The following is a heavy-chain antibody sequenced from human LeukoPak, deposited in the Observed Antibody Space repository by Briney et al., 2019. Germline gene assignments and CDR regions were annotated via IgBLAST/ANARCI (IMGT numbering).Heavy chain of an antibody. D-gene: IGHD2-2*02. V-gene: IGHV3-48*01. CDR3: ARADCRSASCSTNYYFYGMDV. CDR2: ITGDSSTI. J-gene: IGHJ6*02. Sequence: LPGGSLRLSCAASGFTFSTYSMNWVRQAPGKGLEWVSYITGDSSTIYYADSVKGRFTISGDNAKNSLYLQMNSLRAEDTAVYYCARADCRSASCSTNYYFYGMDVWGRGTTVTVSS. CDR1: GFTFSTYS.